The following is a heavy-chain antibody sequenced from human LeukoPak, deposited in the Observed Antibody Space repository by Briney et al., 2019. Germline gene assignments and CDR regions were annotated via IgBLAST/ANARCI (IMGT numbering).Heavy chain of an antibody. Sequence: SETLTLTCTVSGGSISSGSYYWSWIRQPPGKGLEWIGEINHSGSTNYNPSLKSRVTISVDTSKNQFSLKLSSVTAADTAVYYCARGFWVELLSWMSHWFDPWGQGTLVTVSS. J-gene: IGHJ5*02. V-gene: IGHV4-39*07. CDR2: INHSGST. CDR3: ARGFWVELLSWMSHWFDP. CDR1: GGSISSGSYY. D-gene: IGHD2/OR15-2a*01.